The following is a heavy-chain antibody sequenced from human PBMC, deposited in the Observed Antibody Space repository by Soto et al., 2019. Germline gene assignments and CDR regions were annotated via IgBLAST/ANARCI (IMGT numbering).Heavy chain of an antibody. V-gene: IGHV1-69*02. Sequence: ASVKVSCKASGGTFSSYTISWVRQAPGQGLEWMGRIIPILGIANYAQKFQGRVTITADKSTSTAYMELSSLRSEDTAVYYCARIHPGYSSGWYVDYWGQGTLVTVSS. CDR1: GGTFSSYT. CDR2: IIPILGIA. D-gene: IGHD6-19*01. CDR3: ARIHPGYSSGWYVDY. J-gene: IGHJ4*02.